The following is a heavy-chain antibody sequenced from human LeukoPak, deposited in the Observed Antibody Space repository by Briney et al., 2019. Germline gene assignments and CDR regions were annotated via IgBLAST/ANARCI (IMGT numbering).Heavy chain of an antibody. V-gene: IGHV3-11*01. Sequence: GGSLRLSCAASGFTFSDYYMSWIRQAPGKGLEWVSYISSSGSTIYYADSVKGRFTISRDNAKNSLYLQMNSLRAEDTAVYYCARSDSSGYPNWLDPWGQGTLVTVSS. CDR2: ISSSGSTI. CDR3: ARSDSSGYPNWLDP. J-gene: IGHJ5*02. D-gene: IGHD3-22*01. CDR1: GFTFSDYY.